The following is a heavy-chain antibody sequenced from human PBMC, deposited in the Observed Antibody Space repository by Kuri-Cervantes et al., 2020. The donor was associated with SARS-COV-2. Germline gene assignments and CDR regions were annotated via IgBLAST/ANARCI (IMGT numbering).Heavy chain of an antibody. Sequence: GSLRLSCTVSGGSISSYCWSWIRQPPGKGLEWIGYIYYSGSTNYNPSLKSRVTISVDTSKNQFSLKLSSVTAADTAVYYCAGRGHSYGYEGYYYYMDVWGKGTTVTVSS. CDR3: AGRGHSYGYEGYYYYMDV. J-gene: IGHJ6*03. D-gene: IGHD5-18*01. CDR1: GGSISSYC. CDR2: IYYSGST. V-gene: IGHV4-59*12.